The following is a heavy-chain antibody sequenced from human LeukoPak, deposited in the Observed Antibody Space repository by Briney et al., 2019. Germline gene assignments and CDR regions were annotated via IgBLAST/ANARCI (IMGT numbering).Heavy chain of an antibody. D-gene: IGHD6-13*01. J-gene: IGHJ4*02. Sequence: GGSLRLSCAASGFTFSSYSMNWVRQAPGKGLEWVSHITASGTAMFYADSVKGRFTISRDNAKNSLYLQMNSLRDEDTAVYYCAIIPRAAAGPSARSPFHYWGQGTLVTVSS. V-gene: IGHV3-48*02. CDR1: GFTFSSYS. CDR3: AIIPRAAAGPSARSPFHY. CDR2: ITASGTAM.